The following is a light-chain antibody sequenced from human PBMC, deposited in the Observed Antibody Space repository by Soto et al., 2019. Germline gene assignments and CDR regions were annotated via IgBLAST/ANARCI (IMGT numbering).Light chain of an antibody. CDR2: YDS. CDR1: NIGSKS. V-gene: IGLV3-21*02. CDR3: QVWDSSSDHRVV. Sequence: SYELTQPPSVSVYPGQTARLTCGGNNIGSKSVHWYQQKPGQAPVLVVYYDSDRPSGIPERFSGSNSGNTATLTISRVEAGDEADYYCQVWDSSSDHRVVFGGGTKLTVL. J-gene: IGLJ2*01.